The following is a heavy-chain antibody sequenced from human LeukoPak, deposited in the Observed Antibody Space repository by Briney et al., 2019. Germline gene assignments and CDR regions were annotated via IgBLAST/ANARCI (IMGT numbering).Heavy chain of an antibody. J-gene: IGHJ6*03. V-gene: IGHV3-53*01. Sequence: GGYLRLSCAASGFTVSSNYMSWVRQAPGKGLEWVSVIYSGGSTYYADSVKGRFTISRDNAKNSLYLQMNSLRAEDTAVYYCARVGRYYMDVWGKGTTVTISS. CDR3: ARVGRYYMDV. CDR2: IYSGGST. CDR1: GFTVSSNY.